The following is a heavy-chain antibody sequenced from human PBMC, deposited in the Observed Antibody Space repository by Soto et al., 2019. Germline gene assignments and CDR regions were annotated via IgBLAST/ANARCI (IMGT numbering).Heavy chain of an antibody. CDR2: IGGSGGSP. Sequence: GGSLRLSCAASGFTFSNYAMGWVRQAPGKGLEWVSAIGGSGGSPYYADSVKGRFTISRDNSKSTLYLQMNSLRAEDTAVYYCAKTAEAVAGTVYGYWGQGTLVTGS. V-gene: IGHV3-23*01. J-gene: IGHJ4*02. CDR3: AKTAEAVAGTVYGY. CDR1: GFTFSNYA. D-gene: IGHD6-19*01.